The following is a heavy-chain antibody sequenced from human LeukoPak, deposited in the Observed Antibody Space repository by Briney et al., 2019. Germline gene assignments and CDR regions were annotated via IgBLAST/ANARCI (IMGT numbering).Heavy chain of an antibody. CDR3: ARDGATVTTWFDAFDI. CDR1: GFTFSSYA. V-gene: IGHV3-30-3*01. CDR2: ISYDGSNK. D-gene: IGHD4-17*01. Sequence: PGRSLRLSCAASGFTFSSYAMHWVRQAPGKGLEWVAVISYDGSNKYYADSVKGRFTISRDNSKNTLYLQMNSLRAEDTAVYYCARDGATVTTWFDAFDIWGQGTMVTVSS. J-gene: IGHJ3*02.